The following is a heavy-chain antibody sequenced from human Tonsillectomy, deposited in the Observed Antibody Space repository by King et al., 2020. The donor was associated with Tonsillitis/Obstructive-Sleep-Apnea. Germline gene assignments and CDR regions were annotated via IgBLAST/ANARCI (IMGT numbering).Heavy chain of an antibody. J-gene: IGHJ4*02. CDR1: GFTVSNHY. CDR3: ARADVPAVIDY. V-gene: IGHV3-53*01. D-gene: IGHD2-2*01. CDR2: IYSGGTT. Sequence: VQLVESGGGFIQPGGSLRLSCSASGFTVSNHYMNWVRQAPGKGLEWVSVIYSGGTTNYADSVTGRFTVSRDTSKNTVYLQMNSLRVEDTAVYFCARADVPAVIDYWGQGSLVTVSS.